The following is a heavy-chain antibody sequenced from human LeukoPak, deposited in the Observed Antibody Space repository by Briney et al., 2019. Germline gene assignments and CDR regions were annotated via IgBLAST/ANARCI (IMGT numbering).Heavy chain of an antibody. D-gene: IGHD2-2*01. V-gene: IGHV4-4*07. CDR2: IYTSGST. J-gene: IGHJ5*02. CDR3: ARDNIVVVPAANNWFDP. CDR1: GGSISSYY. Sequence: SETLSLTCTVSGGSISSYYWSWIRQPAGKGLEWIGRIYTSGSTNYNPSLKSRVTMSVDTSKNQFSLKLSSVTAADTAVYYCARDNIVVVPAANNWFDPWGQGTLVTVSS.